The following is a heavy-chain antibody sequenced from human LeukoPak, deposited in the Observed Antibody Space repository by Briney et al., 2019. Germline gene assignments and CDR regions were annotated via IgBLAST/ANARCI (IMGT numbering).Heavy chain of an antibody. V-gene: IGHV3-11*01. CDR3: ARGRYSGYDYVLDS. CDR2: ISSDGSTI. J-gene: IGHJ5*01. CDR1: GVTFSNYY. D-gene: IGHD5-12*01. Sequence: GASLTLSCEASGVTFSNYYMSWIRQAPGKGLEWVSNISSDGSTIDYADSVKGRVTISRDNAKSTLYLQITSLRDEDTAVYFCARGRYSGYDYVLDSWGQGTLVTVSS.